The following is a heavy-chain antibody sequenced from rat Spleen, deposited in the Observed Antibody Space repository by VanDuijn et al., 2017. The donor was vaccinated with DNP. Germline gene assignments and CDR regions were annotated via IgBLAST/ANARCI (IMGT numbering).Heavy chain of an antibody. CDR3: ATETNYYSGDVGYFDY. CDR1: GFTFSDYT. CDR2: ISYDGGRN. J-gene: IGHJ2*01. V-gene: IGHV5-20*01. Sequence: EVQLVESGGGLVQPGRSLKVSCAASGFTFSDYTMAWVRQAPTKGLEWVAYISYDGGRNNYGDSVKGRFTISRDNTKSTLYLQMNSLRSEDMATYYCATETNYYSGDVGYFDYWGQGLIVTVSS. D-gene: IGHD1-1*01.